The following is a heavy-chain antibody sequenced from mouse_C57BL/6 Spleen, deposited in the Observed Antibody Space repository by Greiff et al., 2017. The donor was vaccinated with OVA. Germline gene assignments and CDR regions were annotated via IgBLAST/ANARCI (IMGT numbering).Heavy chain of an antibody. CDR1: GYTFTSYW. CDR2: IYPGSGST. J-gene: IGHJ3*01. Sequence: VQLQQSGAELVKPGASVKMSCKASGYTFTSYWITWVKQRPGQGLEWIGDIYPGSGSTNYNKKFKSKATLTVDTSSSTAYMQLSSLTSEDYAGYYCAGRRTGAWFAYWGQGTLVTVSA. CDR3: AGRRTGAWFAY. V-gene: IGHV1-55*01.